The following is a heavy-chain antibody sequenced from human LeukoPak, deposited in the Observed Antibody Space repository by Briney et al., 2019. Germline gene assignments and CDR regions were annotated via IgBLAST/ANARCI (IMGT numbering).Heavy chain of an antibody. Sequence: ASVKVSCKASGYTFTSYYMHWVRQAPGQGLEWMGIINPSGGSTSYAQKFQGRVTMTRDMSTSTVYMELSSLRSEDTAVYYCARVPEAVGSGWYPNFDYWGQGTLVTVSS. D-gene: IGHD6-19*01. J-gene: IGHJ4*02. V-gene: IGHV1-46*01. CDR3: ARVPEAVGSGWYPNFDY. CDR1: GYTFTSYY. CDR2: INPSGGST.